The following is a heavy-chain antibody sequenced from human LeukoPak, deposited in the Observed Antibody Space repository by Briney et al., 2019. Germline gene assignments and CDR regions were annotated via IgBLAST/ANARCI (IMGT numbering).Heavy chain of an antibody. V-gene: IGHV1-18*01. J-gene: IGHJ4*02. CDR2: ISVYNANK. CDR3: ARQTFGEDLDY. D-gene: IGHD3-10*01. Sequence: GASVKVSCKASGYTFTSYGICWVRQAPGQGLEWMAWISVYNANKKYAQKFQDRVTVTTDTSTSTAYMELRSLRSDDTAVYYCARQTFGEDLDYWGQGTLVTVSS. CDR1: GYTFTSYG.